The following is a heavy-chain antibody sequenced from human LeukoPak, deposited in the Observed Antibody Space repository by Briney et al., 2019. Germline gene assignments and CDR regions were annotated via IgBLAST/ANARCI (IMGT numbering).Heavy chain of an antibody. D-gene: IGHD3-10*01. CDR2: ISGHNGDV. V-gene: IGHV1-18*01. CDR1: GYTFSNYG. J-gene: IGHJ4*02. CDR3: ARYNSLLRGVTTSDY. Sequence: ASVRVSCKASGYTFSNYGITWVRQAPGQGLEWMGTISGHNGDVNYAPKFQGRVTMTTDTSTTTAYMELRSLRFDDTAVYYCARYNSLLRGVTTSDYWGQGTLVTVSS.